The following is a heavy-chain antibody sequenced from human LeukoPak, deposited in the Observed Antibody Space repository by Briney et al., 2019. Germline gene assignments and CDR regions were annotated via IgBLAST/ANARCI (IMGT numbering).Heavy chain of an antibody. CDR3: AREGEYGDYGY. D-gene: IGHD4-17*01. J-gene: IGHJ4*02. CDR1: GFTFSSYW. V-gene: IGHV3-21*04. CDR2: ISTSGSYI. Sequence: GGSLRLSCAASGFTFSSYWMSWVRQPPGKGLEWVSSISTSGSYIYFADSVKGRFTISRDNAKNSLYLQMNSLKTEDTAVYYCAREGEYGDYGYWGQGTLVTVSS.